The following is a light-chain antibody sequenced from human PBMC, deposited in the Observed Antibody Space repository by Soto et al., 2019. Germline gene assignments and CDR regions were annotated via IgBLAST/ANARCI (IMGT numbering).Light chain of an antibody. CDR2: AVS. V-gene: IGKV1-17*01. J-gene: IGKJ1*01. CDR3: LQHDSYPQT. Sequence: DIQMTQSPSSLSASVEERVTITCRASQGIRNDLAWYQQKPGKAPKRLIYAVSSLQSGVPSRYSGSASGTEFTLTISSLQPEDFATYYCLQHDSYPQTFGQGTKVEIK. CDR1: QGIRND.